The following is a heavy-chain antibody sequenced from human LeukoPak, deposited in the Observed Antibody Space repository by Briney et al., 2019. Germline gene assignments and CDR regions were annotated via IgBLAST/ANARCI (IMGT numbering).Heavy chain of an antibody. V-gene: IGHV3-23*01. D-gene: IGHD3-10*01. CDR1: GFTFSSYA. CDR3: AKDYYGSGSYYIDAFDI. J-gene: IGHJ3*02. CDR2: ISGSGGST. Sequence: GGSLRLSCAASGFTFSSYAMSWVRQAPGKGLEWVSAISGSGGSTYYADSVKGRFTISRDNSKNTLSLQINSQSPEHTGVYYCAKDYYGSGSYYIDAFDIWGQGTMVTVSS.